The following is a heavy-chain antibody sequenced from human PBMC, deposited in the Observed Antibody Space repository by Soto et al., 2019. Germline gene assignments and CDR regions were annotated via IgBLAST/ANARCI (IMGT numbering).Heavy chain of an antibody. Sequence: QVQLVQSGAEVKKPGAAVKVSCKAAGYTFTGYYMHWVRQAPGKGIEWMGWSNPNSGGTNYAQKFQGWVTMTRDTSISTAYMEVSRLRSDDTAGYYCARLENNTVAFDYWGQGTLVTVSS. V-gene: IGHV1-2*04. D-gene: IGHD4-17*01. CDR2: SNPNSGGT. CDR1: GYTFTGYY. CDR3: ARLENNTVAFDY. J-gene: IGHJ4*02.